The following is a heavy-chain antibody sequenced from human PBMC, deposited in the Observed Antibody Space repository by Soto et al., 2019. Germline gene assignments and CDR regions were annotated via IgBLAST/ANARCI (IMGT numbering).Heavy chain of an antibody. J-gene: IGHJ5*02. CDR2: ISSNSAYI. CDR3: TRDASRDSSGSRNWFDP. V-gene: IGHV3-21*01. CDR1: GFTFLSFT. D-gene: IGHD6-19*01. Sequence: VGSLRISCAASGFTFLSFTMNWVRQAPGKGLEWVSTISSNSAYIYYTDALRGRFTISRDNAKNSLHLQMNSLRAEDTAVYYCTRDASRDSSGSRNWFDPWGQGTLVTVSS.